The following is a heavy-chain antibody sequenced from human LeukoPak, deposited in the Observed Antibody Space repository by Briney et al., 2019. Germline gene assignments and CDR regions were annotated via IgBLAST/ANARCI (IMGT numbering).Heavy chain of an antibody. CDR3: ARDAVDTANAV. V-gene: IGHV3-74*01. CDR1: GFTFTTYW. CDR2: INSDGSIT. D-gene: IGHD5-18*01. J-gene: IGHJ6*02. Sequence: GGPLRLSCAASGFTFTTYWMHWVRQAPGKGLVWVSHINSDGSITSYADSVKGRFTISRDNAKNTLYLQMNSLRAEDTAVYYCARDAVDTANAVWGQGTTVTVSS.